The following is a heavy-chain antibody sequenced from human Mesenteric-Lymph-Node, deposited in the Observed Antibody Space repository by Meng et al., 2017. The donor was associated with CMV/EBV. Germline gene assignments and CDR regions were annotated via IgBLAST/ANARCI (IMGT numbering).Heavy chain of an antibody. CDR3: ATIAVYGVADY. CDR1: GYTFTDYY. CDR2: VDPEEGKR. Sequence: ASVKVSCKVSGYTFTDYYIHWVQQAPGKGLEWMGLVDPEEGKRVYADKFEGRVTMTADTSTGTAYMEMTSLRPEDTAVYFCATIAVYGVADYWGQGTLVTV. J-gene: IGHJ4*01. D-gene: IGHD6-19*01. V-gene: IGHV1-69-2*01.